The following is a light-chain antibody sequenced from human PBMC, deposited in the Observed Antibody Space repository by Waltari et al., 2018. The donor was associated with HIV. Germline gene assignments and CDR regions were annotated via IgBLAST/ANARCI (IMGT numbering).Light chain of an antibody. CDR2: GAS. CDR3: QQYGYWPGLT. J-gene: IGKJ4*01. CDR1: QSVSTN. Sequence: EIVMTQSPAPLSVSPGERATLSCRASQSVSTNLAWYQQKPGQAPRLLIYGASTRAIGLPARFSGSGSGTEFTLTISSLESEDFAVYYCQQYGYWPGLTFGGGTKVEIK. V-gene: IGKV3-15*01.